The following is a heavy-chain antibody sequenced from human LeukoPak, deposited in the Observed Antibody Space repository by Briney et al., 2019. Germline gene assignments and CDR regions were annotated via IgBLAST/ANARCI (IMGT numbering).Heavy chain of an antibody. J-gene: IGHJ4*02. V-gene: IGHV3-23*01. Sequence: PGGSLRLSCTASGFTFSSYAMSWVRQTPGKGLEWVASISRSGDSTNYADSVKGRFTISRDNSKNTLSLQMTSLRAEDTAIYYCAKDMRFDWTPYYFDYWGQGTLVTVSS. CDR2: ISRSGDST. CDR1: GFTFSSYA. CDR3: AKDMRFDWTPYYFDY. D-gene: IGHD3-9*01.